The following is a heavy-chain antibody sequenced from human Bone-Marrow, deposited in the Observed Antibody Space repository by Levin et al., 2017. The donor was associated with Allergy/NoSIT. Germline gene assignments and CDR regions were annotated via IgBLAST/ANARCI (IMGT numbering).Heavy chain of an antibody. CDR2: ISYNGDA. Sequence: SCSVSGDSTTTDYWTWVRQTPGEGLEWIGFISYNGDANYNPSLESRVSISIDTSKNQFSLTLHSVTAADSAVYYCARAGGYYYYYLDVWGEGTTVAVSS. D-gene: IGHD2-15*01. CDR3: ARAGGYYYYYLDV. CDR1: GDSTTTDY. V-gene: IGHV4-59*01. J-gene: IGHJ6*03.